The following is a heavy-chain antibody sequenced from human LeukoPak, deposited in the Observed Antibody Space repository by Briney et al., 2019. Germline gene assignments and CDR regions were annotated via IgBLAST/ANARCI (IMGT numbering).Heavy chain of an antibody. CDR3: AKGYSSGWYYGMDV. J-gene: IGHJ6*02. D-gene: IGHD6-19*01. V-gene: IGHV3-23*01. Sequence: GGSLRLSCAASGFTFSTYAMSWVRQAPGKGLEWVSVTSGSGGSIYYADSVKGRFIISRDNSKNTLYLQMNSLRAEDTAVYYCAKGYSSGWYYGMDVWGQGTTVTVSS. CDR2: TSGSGGSI. CDR1: GFTFSTYA.